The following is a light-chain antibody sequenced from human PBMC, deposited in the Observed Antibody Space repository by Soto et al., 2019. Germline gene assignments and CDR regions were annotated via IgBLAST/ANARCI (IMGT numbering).Light chain of an antibody. CDR2: GAS. V-gene: IGKV3-15*01. CDR3: QQYNNWPWT. CDR1: QRITT. Sequence: EIVLTQSPATLSLSPGERATLSCRASQRITTVAWYQQKPGQAPRLLIYGASTRATGIPARFSGSGSGTDFTLTISSLQSEDFAVYYCQQYNNWPWTFGQGTKVDI. J-gene: IGKJ1*01.